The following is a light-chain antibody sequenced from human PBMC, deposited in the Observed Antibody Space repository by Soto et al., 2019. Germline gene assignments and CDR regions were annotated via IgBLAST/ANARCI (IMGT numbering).Light chain of an antibody. Sequence: EIVMTQSPATLSVSPGERATLSCRASQSVSTNLAWYQQNPGQTTRLLIYGASTRATGIPARFSSSGSGTEFTLTISILQYEYFAVYYCQKYNNWLFTFGQGTRLEIK. CDR3: QKYNNWLFT. CDR2: GAS. V-gene: IGKV3-15*01. CDR1: QSVSTN. J-gene: IGKJ5*01.